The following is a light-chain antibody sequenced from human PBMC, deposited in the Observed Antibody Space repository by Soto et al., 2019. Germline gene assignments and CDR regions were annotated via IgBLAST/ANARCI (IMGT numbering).Light chain of an antibody. J-gene: IGKJ5*01. CDR2: DAS. CDR3: QQRSNLIT. CDR1: QSLRATY. V-gene: IGKV3-11*01. Sequence: EIVVTQSAVTLSGSAGERATLSCGASQSLRATYVAWYHQKPGQAPRLLIYDASNRATGIPARFSGTASGTDSTLTISSLQPEDFAVYYCQQRSNLITFGQGTRLEIK.